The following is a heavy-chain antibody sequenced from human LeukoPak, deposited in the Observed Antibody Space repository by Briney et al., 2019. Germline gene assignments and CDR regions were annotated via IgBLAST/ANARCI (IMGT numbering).Heavy chain of an antibody. CDR2: ISYDGSNK. CDR3: AKAGRDGYNFLFGNFDY. Sequence: GGSLRLSCAASGFTFSSYGMHWVRQAPGKGLEWVAVISYDGSNKYYADSVKGRFTISRDNSKNTLYLQMNSLRAEDTAVYYCAKAGRDGYNFLFGNFDYWGQGTLVTVSS. D-gene: IGHD5-24*01. CDR1: GFTFSSYG. V-gene: IGHV3-30*18. J-gene: IGHJ4*02.